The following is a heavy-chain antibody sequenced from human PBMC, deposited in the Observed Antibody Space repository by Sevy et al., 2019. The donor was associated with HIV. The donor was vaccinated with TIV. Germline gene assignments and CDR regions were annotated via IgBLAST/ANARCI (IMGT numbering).Heavy chain of an antibody. Sequence: GGSLRLSCVGSGFIFDDYGMHWVRQAPGKGLEWVALISHDGGKKYYADSVKGRFTLSRDNFKNTLYLHMNTLRRDDTAAYFCTKDPPVYGDFPYGMDVWGQGTTVTVSS. D-gene: IGHD4-17*01. V-gene: IGHV3-30*18. J-gene: IGHJ6*02. CDR2: ISHDGGKK. CDR1: GFIFDDYG. CDR3: TKDPPVYGDFPYGMDV.